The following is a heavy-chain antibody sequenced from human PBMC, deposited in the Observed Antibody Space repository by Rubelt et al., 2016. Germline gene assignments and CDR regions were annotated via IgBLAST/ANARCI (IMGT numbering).Heavy chain of an antibody. V-gene: IGHV3-15*01. CDR2: IKTQTDGGST. CDR3: ATSGTPFEY. J-gene: IGHJ1*01. D-gene: IGHD6-25*01. Sequence: EVQLVESGGGLIQPGGSLRLSCAASGFIFSSAWMSWVRQAPGKGLEWVGRIKTQTDGGSTDYGAPGRGRFTISTNDSTNTVYLQMNSLKIEDTAVYYCATSGTPFEYWGQGTLVTVSS. CDR1: GFIFSSAW.